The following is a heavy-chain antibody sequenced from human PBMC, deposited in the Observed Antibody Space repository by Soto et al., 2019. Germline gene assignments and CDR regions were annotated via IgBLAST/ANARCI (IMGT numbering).Heavy chain of an antibody. J-gene: IGHJ4*02. D-gene: IGHD2-21*01. CDR3: AHRQIGSPGVW. V-gene: IGHV2-5*02. CDR1: GFSFSTSGVG. CDR2: IYGDDDK. Sequence: QITLKESGPPLVKPTQTLTLTCTFSGFSFSTSGVGVGWIRQPPGKALEWLALIYGDDDKRYTPSLKSRLTIIKATSKNQVVLTLTNMDPVDTATYYCAHRQIGSPGVWWGQGTLVTVSS.